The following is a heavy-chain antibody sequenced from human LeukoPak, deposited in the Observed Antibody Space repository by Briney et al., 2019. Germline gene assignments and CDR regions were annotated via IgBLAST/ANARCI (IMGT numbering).Heavy chain of an antibody. V-gene: IGHV3-7*01. CDR1: GFTFSSYW. CDR2: IKQDGGEK. D-gene: IGHD4-17*01. CDR3: ARVSPNTVTTLQYFDY. Sequence: GGSLRLSCAASGFTFSSYWMSWVRQAPGKGLEWVANIKQDGGEKYYVDSVKGRFTISRDNAKNSLYLQMNGLRAEDTAVYYCARVSPNTVTTLQYFDYWGQGTLVTVSS. J-gene: IGHJ4*02.